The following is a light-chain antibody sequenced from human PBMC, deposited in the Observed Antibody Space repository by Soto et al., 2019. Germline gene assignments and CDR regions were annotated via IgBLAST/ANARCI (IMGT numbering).Light chain of an antibody. Sequence: IVLTQSPGTLSLSPGERATLSRRASQSVTSSFLAWYQQKPGQAPRLLIYRASSRATGIPDRFSGSGSGTDFTLTISRLEPEDFAVYYCQQYGDSPPVYTFGQGTNLEIK. CDR2: RAS. J-gene: IGKJ2*01. CDR3: QQYGDSPPVYT. V-gene: IGKV3-20*01. CDR1: QSVTSSF.